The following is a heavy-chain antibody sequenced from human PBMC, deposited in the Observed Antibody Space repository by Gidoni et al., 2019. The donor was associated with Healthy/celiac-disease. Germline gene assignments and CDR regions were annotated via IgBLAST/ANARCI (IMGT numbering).Heavy chain of an antibody. J-gene: IGHJ6*02. CDR1: GFPFSSYA. V-gene: IGHV3-23*01. CDR2: ISGSGGST. CDR3: AKDKSTYYDFWSGYSYYGMDV. Sequence: EVQLLASGGGLVQPGGSLSLSCAASGFPFSSYAMRWVRPAPGKGLEWVSAISGSGGSTYYADSVKGRFTISRDNSKNTLYLQMNSLRAEDTAVYYCAKDKSTYYDFWSGYSYYGMDVWGQGTTVTVSS. D-gene: IGHD3-3*01.